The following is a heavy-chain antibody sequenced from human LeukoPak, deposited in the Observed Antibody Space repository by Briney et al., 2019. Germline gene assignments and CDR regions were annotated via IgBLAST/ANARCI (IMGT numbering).Heavy chain of an antibody. Sequence: VASVKVSCKASGGTFSSYAISWVRQAPGQGLEWMGGIIPIFGTANYAQKFQGRVTITADESTSTAYMELSSLRSEDTAVYYCARSRDHDYGGNSESVPWFDPWGQGTLVTVSS. CDR1: GGTFSSYA. CDR2: IIPIFGTA. J-gene: IGHJ5*02. CDR3: ARSRDHDYGGNSESVPWFDP. D-gene: IGHD4-23*01. V-gene: IGHV1-69*13.